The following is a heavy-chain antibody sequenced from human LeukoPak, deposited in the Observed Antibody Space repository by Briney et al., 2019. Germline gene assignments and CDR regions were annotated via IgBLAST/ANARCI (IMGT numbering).Heavy chain of an antibody. CDR3: ASLGSSPSLDY. CDR2: IIPIFGTA. D-gene: IGHD6-6*01. V-gene: IGHV1-69*05. CDR1: GGTFSSYA. Sequence: SVKVSCKASGGTFSSYAISWVRQAPGQGLEWMGGIIPIFGTANYAQKFQGRVTITTDESTSTAYMEPSSLRSEDTAVYYCASLGSSPSLDYWGQGTLVTVSS. J-gene: IGHJ4*02.